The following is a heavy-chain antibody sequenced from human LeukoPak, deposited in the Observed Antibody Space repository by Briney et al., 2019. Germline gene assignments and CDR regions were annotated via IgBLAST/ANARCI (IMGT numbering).Heavy chain of an antibody. D-gene: IGHD6-13*01. V-gene: IGHV3-30*18. CDR3: AKDAGYSSSWYQGQS. CDR2: ISYDGSNK. J-gene: IGHJ5*02. CDR1: GFTFSSYG. Sequence: GGSLRLSCAASGFTFSSYGMHWVRQAPRKGLEWVAVISYDGSNKYYADSVKGRFTISRDNSKNTLYLQMNSLRAEDTAVYYCAKDAGYSSSWYQGQSWGQGTLVTVSS.